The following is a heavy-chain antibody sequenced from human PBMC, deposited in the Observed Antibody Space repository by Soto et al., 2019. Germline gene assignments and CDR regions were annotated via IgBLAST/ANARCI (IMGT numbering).Heavy chain of an antibody. CDR2: ISGGGGST. Sequence: VQLLESGGGLVQPGGSLRLSCAASGFTFGNFGMNWVRQAPGKGLEWGSGISGGGGSTYYADSVKGRFTISRDPSKNTIFLEMNSLRAEDTAVYYCAKGFIVVVTVIRPDDAFDVWGQGTLVTVSS. CDR3: AKGFIVVVTVIRPDDAFDV. J-gene: IGHJ3*01. CDR1: GFTFGNFG. V-gene: IGHV3-23*01. D-gene: IGHD2-21*02.